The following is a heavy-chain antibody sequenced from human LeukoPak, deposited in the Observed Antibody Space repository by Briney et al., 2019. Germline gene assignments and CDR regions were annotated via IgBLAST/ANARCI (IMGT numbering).Heavy chain of an antibody. D-gene: IGHD3-22*01. J-gene: IGHJ3*02. CDR3: ARHHYYDSLYDAFDI. V-gene: IGHV4-38-2*02. CDR2: IYHSGST. Sequence: SETLSLTCTVSGYSISSGYYWGWIRQPPGKGLEWIGSIYHSGSTYYNPSLKSRVTISVDTSKNQFSLKLSSVTAADTAVYYCARHHYYDSLYDAFDIWGQGTMVIVSS. CDR1: GYSISSGYY.